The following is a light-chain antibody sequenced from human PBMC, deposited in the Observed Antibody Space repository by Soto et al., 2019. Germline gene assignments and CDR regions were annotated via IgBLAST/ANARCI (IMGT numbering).Light chain of an antibody. V-gene: IGLV2-14*01. Sequence: SLLPQPSSLSGSPVQSSTISCTGTSSDVGGYNYVSWYQQHPGKAPKLMIYDVSNRPSGASNRFSGSKSGNTASLTISGLQAEDEADYCCSSYTRSSTFWVFRTGTKVTVL. J-gene: IGLJ1*01. CDR2: DVS. CDR1: SSDVGGYNY. CDR3: SSYTRSSTFWV.